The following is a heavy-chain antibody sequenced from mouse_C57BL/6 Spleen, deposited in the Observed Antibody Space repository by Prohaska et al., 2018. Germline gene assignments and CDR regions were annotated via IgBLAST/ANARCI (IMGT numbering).Heavy chain of an antibody. J-gene: IGHJ1*03. CDR2: INYDCSST. CDR1: GFTFRYYY. CDR3: ARCSSYYWYFDV. Sequence: EVKLVESEGGLVQPGSSMKLYCTASGFTFRYYYLAGVRQVPDKGLEWVANINYDCSSTYYLDSLKSRFIISRDNAKNFLYLQMSSLKSEDTASYYCARCSSYYWYFDVWGTGTTVTVSS. D-gene: IGHD1-1*01. V-gene: IGHV5-16*01.